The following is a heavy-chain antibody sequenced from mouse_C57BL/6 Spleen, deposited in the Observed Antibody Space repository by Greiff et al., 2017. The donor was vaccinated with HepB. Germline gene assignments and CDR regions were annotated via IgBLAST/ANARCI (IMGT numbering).Heavy chain of an antibody. CDR1: GYTFTSYW. CDR3: AGGGYAMDY. Sequence: QVQLQQPGAELVMPGASVKLSCKASGYTFTSYWMHWVKQRPGQGLEWIGEIDPSDSYTNYNQKFTGKSTLPVDKSSSTAYMQLSSLTSEDAAVYYCAGGGYAMDYWGQGTSVAVSS. CDR2: IDPSDSYT. J-gene: IGHJ4*01. V-gene: IGHV1-69*01.